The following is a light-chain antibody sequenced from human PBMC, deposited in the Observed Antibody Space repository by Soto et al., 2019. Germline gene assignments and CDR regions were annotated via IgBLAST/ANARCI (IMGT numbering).Light chain of an antibody. CDR2: GAS. Sequence: EIVMTQSPATLSVSPGERATLSCRASQSVSSNLGWYQQKPGQAPRLLIYGASTRATGIPARFSGSGSGTEFTLTISRLQSEDFAVYYCQQYNKWSITFGQGTRLEIK. J-gene: IGKJ5*01. CDR1: QSVSSN. CDR3: QQYNKWSIT. V-gene: IGKV3-15*01.